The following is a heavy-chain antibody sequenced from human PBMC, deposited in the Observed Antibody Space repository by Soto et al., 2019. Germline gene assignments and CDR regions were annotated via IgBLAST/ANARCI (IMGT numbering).Heavy chain of an antibody. J-gene: IGHJ4*02. Sequence: QVQLQESGPGLVKPSQTLSLTCTVSGGSITSSGYYWSWLIQPPGEVLEWIGFRTNSGSTSNNPSLKSRVTISVDPSSNQSSLTLKPVTAAETGVYFCARGGGSTKVDYWGQGTLVTVSP. CDR2: RTNSGST. V-gene: IGHV4-31*03. CDR3: ARGGGSTKVDY. D-gene: IGHD2-2*01. CDR1: GGSITSSGYY.